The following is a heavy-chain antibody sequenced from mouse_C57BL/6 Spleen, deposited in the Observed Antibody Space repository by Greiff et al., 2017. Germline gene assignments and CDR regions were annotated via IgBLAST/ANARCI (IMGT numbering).Heavy chain of an antibody. CDR1: GFSLTSYA. CDR2: IWTGGGT. J-gene: IGHJ4*01. CDR3: ARSHYYGSSYWEDY. V-gene: IGHV2-9-1*01. Sequence: QVQLQQSGPGLVAPSQSLSITCTVSGFSLTSYAISWVRQPPGKGLEWLGVIWTGGGTNYNSALKSRLSISKDNSKSQVFLKMNSLQTDDTARYYCARSHYYGSSYWEDYWGQGTSVTVSS. D-gene: IGHD1-1*01.